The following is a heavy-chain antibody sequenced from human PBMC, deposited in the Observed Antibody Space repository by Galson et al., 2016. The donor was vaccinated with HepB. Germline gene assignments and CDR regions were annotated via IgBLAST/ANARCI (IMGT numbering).Heavy chain of an antibody. V-gene: IGHV5-10-1*01. CDR3: ARQGITMVRGLITYSFDY. CDR1: GYSFTSYW. CDR2: MDPSDSYT. J-gene: IGHJ4*02. D-gene: IGHD3-10*01. Sequence: QSGAEVKKPGESLRISCKGSGYSFTSYWISWVRQMPGKGLEWMGRMDPSDSYTNYSPSFQGHVTISTDKSISTADLQWSSLKASDTAMYYCARQGITMVRGLITYSFDYWGQGTLVTVSS.